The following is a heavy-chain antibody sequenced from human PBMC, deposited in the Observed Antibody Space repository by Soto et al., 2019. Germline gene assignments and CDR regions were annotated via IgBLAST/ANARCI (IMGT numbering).Heavy chain of an antibody. J-gene: IGHJ6*02. CDR3: AKEPGSGLDWGMDV. CDR2: ISGSGGST. CDR1: GFTFSSYA. D-gene: IGHD3-10*01. Sequence: EVQLLESGGGLVQPGGSLRLSCAASGFTFSSYAMSWVRQAPGKGLEWVSPISGSGGSTYYADSVKGRFTISRDNSRNTLYLQMNSLRAEDTAVYYCAKEPGSGLDWGMDVWGQGTTVTVSS. V-gene: IGHV3-23*01.